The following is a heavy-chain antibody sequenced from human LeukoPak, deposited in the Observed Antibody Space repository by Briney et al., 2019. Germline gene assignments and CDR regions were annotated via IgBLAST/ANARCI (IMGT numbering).Heavy chain of an antibody. D-gene: IGHD3-10*01. CDR1: GFTFRDYA. J-gene: IGHJ4*02. Sequence: PGGSLRLSCAASGFTFRDYAINWVRQAPGKGLEWVSADGGGSGSRTYYADSVTGRFTISRDNSKNTLYLQMNSLRVEDTAVYYCAKPHLELWSTAAIDSWGQGTLVTVSS. CDR2: DGGGSGSRT. CDR3: AKPHLELWSTAAIDS. V-gene: IGHV3-23*01.